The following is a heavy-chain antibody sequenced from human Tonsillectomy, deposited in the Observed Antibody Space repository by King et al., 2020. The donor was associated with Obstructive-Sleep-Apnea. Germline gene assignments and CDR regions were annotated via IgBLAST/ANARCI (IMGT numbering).Heavy chain of an antibody. Sequence: QMQLQESGPGLVKPSETLSLTCTVSGGSIRSSSYYWAWLRQPPGKGLEWIGSIYYSGSTYYNPSLKSRVTISVDTSKNQFSLELSSVTAADTAVYYCASYSSSWYYFDYWGQGTLVTVSS. CDR2: IYYSGST. CDR3: ASYSSSWYYFDY. D-gene: IGHD6-13*01. V-gene: IGHV4-39*07. CDR1: GGSIRSSSYY. J-gene: IGHJ4*02.